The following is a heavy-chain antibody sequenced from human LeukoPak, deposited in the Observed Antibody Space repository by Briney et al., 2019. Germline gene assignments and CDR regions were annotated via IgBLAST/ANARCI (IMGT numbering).Heavy chain of an antibody. CDR2: ISSSRVYI. V-gene: IGHV3-21*01. CDR3: ARDGSSSALDV. Sequence: GGSLRLSCAASGFTFSSYVMSWVRQAPGKGLEWVSSISSSRVYIYYADSVRGRFTISRDNAKNSLYLQMNSLSAEDTAVYYCARDGSSSALDVWGPGTMVTVSS. CDR1: GFTFSSYV. J-gene: IGHJ3*01. D-gene: IGHD2-15*01.